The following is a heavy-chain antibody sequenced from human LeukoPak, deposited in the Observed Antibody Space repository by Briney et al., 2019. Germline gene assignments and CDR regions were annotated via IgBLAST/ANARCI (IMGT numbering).Heavy chain of an antibody. V-gene: IGHV1-18*01. CDR3: ATSIAAPAYFQH. J-gene: IGHJ1*01. CDR1: GGTFSSYA. Sequence: ASVKVSCKASGGTFSSYAISWVRQAPGQGLGWMGWISAYNGYTNYAQKLQGRVTMTTDTSTSTAYMELRSLRSDDTAVYYCATSIAAPAYFQHWGQGTLVTVSS. CDR2: ISAYNGYT. D-gene: IGHD6-6*01.